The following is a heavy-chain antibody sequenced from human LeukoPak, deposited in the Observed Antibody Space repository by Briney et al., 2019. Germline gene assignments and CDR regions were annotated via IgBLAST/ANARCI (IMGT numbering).Heavy chain of an antibody. D-gene: IGHD3-10*01. Sequence: ASVKVSCKPSGYTFTSYVINGVRQATGQGLEWMGWMNPNSGNTGYAQKFQGRVTMTRNTSISTAYMELSSLRSEDTAVYYCARRYGSGSYGHVYYMDVWGKGTTVTVSS. CDR1: GYTFTSYV. CDR2: MNPNSGNT. J-gene: IGHJ6*03. V-gene: IGHV1-8*01. CDR3: ARRYGSGSYGHVYYMDV.